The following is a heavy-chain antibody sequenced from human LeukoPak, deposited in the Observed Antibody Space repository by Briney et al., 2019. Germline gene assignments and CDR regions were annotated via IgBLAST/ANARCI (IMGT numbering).Heavy chain of an antibody. D-gene: IGHD2-15*01. Sequence: GGSLRLSCAASGFTFSSYGMHWVRQAPGKGLEWVAIIWYDGSNKYYADSVRGRFTISRDNSKNMLYLQMNSLRAEDTAMYYCARDRTRDCSGGGCYRHYFDYWGQGTLVTVSS. CDR2: IWYDGSNK. J-gene: IGHJ4*02. CDR3: ARDRTRDCSGGGCYRHYFDY. V-gene: IGHV3-33*01. CDR1: GFTFSSYG.